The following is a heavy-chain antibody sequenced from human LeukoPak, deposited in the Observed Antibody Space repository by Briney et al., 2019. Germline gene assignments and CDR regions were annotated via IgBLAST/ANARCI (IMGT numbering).Heavy chain of an antibody. Sequence: PSETLSLTCTVSGGSISSSSYYWGWVRQPPGTGLEWIGSIYYSGSTYYNPSLKSRVTISVDTSKNQFSLKLSSVTAADTAVYYCARDQGDFDYWGQGTLVTVSS. J-gene: IGHJ4*02. CDR2: IYYSGST. V-gene: IGHV4-39*07. CDR3: ARDQGDFDY. CDR1: GGSISSSSYY.